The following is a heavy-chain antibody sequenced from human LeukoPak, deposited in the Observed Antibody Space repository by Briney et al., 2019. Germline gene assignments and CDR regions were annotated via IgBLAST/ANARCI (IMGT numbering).Heavy chain of an antibody. CDR2: IYYSGST. CDR3: ARAEADIIDP. V-gene: IGHV4-59*01. J-gene: IGHJ5*02. Sequence: PSETLSLTCTVSGGSISSYYWSWIRQPPGKGLEWIGYIYYSGSTNYNPSLKSRVTISVDTSKNQFSLKLSSVTAADTAVYYCARAEADIIDPWGQGTLVTVSS. D-gene: IGHD2-15*01. CDR1: GGSISSYY.